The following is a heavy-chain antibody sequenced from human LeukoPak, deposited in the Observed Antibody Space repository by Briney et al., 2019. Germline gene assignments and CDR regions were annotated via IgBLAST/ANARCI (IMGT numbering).Heavy chain of an antibody. J-gene: IGHJ4*02. Sequence: PSETLSLTCTVSGGSISSYYWSWIRQPPGEGLEWIGYTYYSGSTNYNPSLKSRVTISVDTSKNQFSLKLSSVTAADTAVYYCARSVVVTAAPFDYWGQGTLVTVSS. CDR1: GGSISSYY. D-gene: IGHD2-2*01. V-gene: IGHV4-59*08. CDR2: TYYSGST. CDR3: ARSVVVTAAPFDY.